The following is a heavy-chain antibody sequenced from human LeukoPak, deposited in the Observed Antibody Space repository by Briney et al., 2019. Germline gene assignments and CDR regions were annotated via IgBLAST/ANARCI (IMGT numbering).Heavy chain of an antibody. V-gene: IGHV3-53*05. Sequence: GGSLRLSCAASGFTVSSNYMSWVRQAPGKGLKWVSVIYSGGSTYYADSVKGRFTISRDNSKNTLYLQMSSLRAEDTAVYYCVKGGDYYGSGSYGWVDYWGQGTLVTVSS. D-gene: IGHD3-10*01. J-gene: IGHJ4*02. CDR3: VKGGDYYGSGSYGWVDY. CDR1: GFTVSSNY. CDR2: IYSGGST.